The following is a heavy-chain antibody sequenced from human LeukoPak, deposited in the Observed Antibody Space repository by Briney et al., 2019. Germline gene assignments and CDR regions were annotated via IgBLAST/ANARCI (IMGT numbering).Heavy chain of an antibody. D-gene: IGHD3-10*01. Sequence: PSETLSLTCTVSGGSISSSSYYWGWIRQPPGKGLEWIGSIYYSGSTYYNPSLKSRVTISVDTSKNQFSLKLSSVTAADTAVYYCARQAWFGELLLETDAFDIWGQGTMVTVSS. J-gene: IGHJ3*02. V-gene: IGHV4-39*01. CDR1: GGSISSSSYY. CDR2: IYYSGST. CDR3: ARQAWFGELLLETDAFDI.